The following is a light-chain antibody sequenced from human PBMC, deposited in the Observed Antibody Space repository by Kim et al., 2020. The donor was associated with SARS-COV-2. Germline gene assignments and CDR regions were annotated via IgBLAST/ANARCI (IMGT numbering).Light chain of an antibody. CDR2: RDS. J-gene: IGLJ3*02. CDR3: QVWDSNFWV. Sequence: SYELTQPLSVSVALGQTARITCGGNNIGSKNVHWYQQKPGQAPVLVIYRDSNRDSGIPERFSGSNSGNTATLTISRAQAGDEADYYCQVWDSNFWVFGGGTQLTVL. V-gene: IGLV3-9*01. CDR1: NIGSKN.